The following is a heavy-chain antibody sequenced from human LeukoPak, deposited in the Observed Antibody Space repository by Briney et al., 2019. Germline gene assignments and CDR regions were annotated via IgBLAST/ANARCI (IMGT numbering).Heavy chain of an antibody. CDR2: IRYDGSNK. Sequence: GGSLRLSCVASGFTFSTYGMHWVRQAPGTGLEWVAFIRYDGSNKYYTDSVKGRFTISRDNSKNTLYLQMNSLRAEDTAVYYCSKDLTSDFGGDLDPWGQGTLVTVSS. J-gene: IGHJ5*02. V-gene: IGHV3-30*02. CDR3: SKDLTSDFGGDLDP. D-gene: IGHD3-10*01. CDR1: GFTFSTYG.